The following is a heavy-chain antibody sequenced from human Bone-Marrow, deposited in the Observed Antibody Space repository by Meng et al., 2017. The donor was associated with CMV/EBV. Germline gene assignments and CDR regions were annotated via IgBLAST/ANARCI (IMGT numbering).Heavy chain of an antibody. CDR3: VPSPTLYGDFDFDF. D-gene: IGHD4-17*01. CDR2: ISSSSSYI. V-gene: IGHV3-21*01. J-gene: IGHJ4*02. CDR1: GFTFSSYS. Sequence: GGSLRLSCAASGFTFSSYSMNWVRQAPGKGLEWVSSISSSSSYIYYADSVKGRFTISRDNAENSLYLQMNSLRAEDTAVYYCVPSPTLYGDFDFDFWGQGTPVTVSS.